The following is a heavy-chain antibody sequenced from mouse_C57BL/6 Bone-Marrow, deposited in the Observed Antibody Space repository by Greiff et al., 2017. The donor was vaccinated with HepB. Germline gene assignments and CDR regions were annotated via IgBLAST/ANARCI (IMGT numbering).Heavy chain of an antibody. Sequence: VKLVESGAELVKPGASVKMSCKASGYTFTTYPIEWMKQNHGKSLEWIGNFHPYNDDTKYNEKFKGKATLTVEKSSSTVYLELSRLTSDDSAVYYCATGYDYDDGYAMDYWGQGTSVTVSS. CDR3: ATGYDYDDGYAMDY. D-gene: IGHD2-4*01. V-gene: IGHV1-47*01. CDR2: FHPYNDDT. CDR1: GYTFTTYP. J-gene: IGHJ4*01.